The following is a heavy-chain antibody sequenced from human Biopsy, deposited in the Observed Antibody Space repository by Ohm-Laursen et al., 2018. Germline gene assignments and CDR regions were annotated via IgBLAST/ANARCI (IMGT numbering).Heavy chain of an antibody. D-gene: IGHD3-10*01. V-gene: IGHV1-2*02. CDR3: ARDSGDGSGNYGGCFDP. CDR1: GHTLTGHY. J-gene: IGHJ5*02. Sequence: EASVKVSCKASGHTLTGHYMHWVRQAPGQGPEWMGWMNPDSGGTKYAQKFQGRVTMTRDTSISTAYMELSSLRSDDTAVYYCARDSGDGSGNYGGCFDPWGQGTLVTVSS. CDR2: MNPDSGGT.